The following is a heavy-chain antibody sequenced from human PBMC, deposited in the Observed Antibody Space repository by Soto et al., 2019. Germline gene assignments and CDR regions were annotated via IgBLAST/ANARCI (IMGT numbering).Heavy chain of an antibody. D-gene: IGHD6-13*01. CDR3: ARPERAAAGKANWFDP. V-gene: IGHV4-39*01. J-gene: IGHJ5*02. CDR2: LYYSGST. CDR1: GGSISSSSYY. Sequence: QLQLQASGPGLVKPSETLSLTCTVSGGSISSSSYYWGWIRQPPGKGLEWIGSLYYSGSTYYNPSLKSRATISVDTSKNQFSLKLSSVTAADTAVYYSARPERAAAGKANWFDPWGQGTLVTVSS.